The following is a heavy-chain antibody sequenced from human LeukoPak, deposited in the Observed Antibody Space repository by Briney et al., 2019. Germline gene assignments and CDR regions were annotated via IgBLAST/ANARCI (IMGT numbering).Heavy chain of an antibody. V-gene: IGHV4-59*12. J-gene: IGHJ5*02. D-gene: IGHD3-10*01. CDR3: ARDSGTTGEVKFDP. CDR2: IHYTGST. CDR1: GGSISGYY. Sequence: SETLSLTCTVSGGSISGYYWSWIRQPPGKGLEWIGYIHYTGSTDYNPSLNSRLTMSVDTSKNQFSLKLRSVTAADTAVYYCARDSGTTGEVKFDPWGQGTLVTVSS.